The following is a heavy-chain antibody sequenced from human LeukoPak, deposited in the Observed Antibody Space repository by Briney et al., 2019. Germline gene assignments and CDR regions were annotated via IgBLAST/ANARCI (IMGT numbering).Heavy chain of an antibody. CDR3: AKDLSYDSSGGFDY. CDR2: IYSGGST. D-gene: IGHD3-22*01. CDR1: GFTVSSNY. Sequence: HPGGSLRLSCAASGFTVSSNYMSWVRQAPGKGLEWVSVIYSGGSTYYADSVKGRFTISRDNSKNTLYLQMNSLRAEDTAVYYCAKDLSYDSSGGFDYWGQGTLVTVSS. J-gene: IGHJ4*02. V-gene: IGHV3-53*01.